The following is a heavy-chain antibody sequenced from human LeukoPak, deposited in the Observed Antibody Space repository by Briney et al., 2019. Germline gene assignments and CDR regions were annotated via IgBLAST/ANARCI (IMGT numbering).Heavy chain of an antibody. CDR2: VKQDGSTK. Sequence: PGWSLRLSCAASGFTFSDNYMTWVRQAPGKGLEWVANVKQDGSTKYYMDSVKGRFTISRDNAKNSLYLQMNSLRAEDTAVYFCARSIGAAGSYWGQGTLVTVSS. J-gene: IGHJ4*02. V-gene: IGHV3-7*01. CDR3: ARSIGAAGSY. CDR1: GFTFSDNY. D-gene: IGHD6-13*01.